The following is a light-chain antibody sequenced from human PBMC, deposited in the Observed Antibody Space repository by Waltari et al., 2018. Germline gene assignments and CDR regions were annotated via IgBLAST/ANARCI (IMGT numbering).Light chain of an antibody. CDR1: DSNIGDNV. V-gene: IGLV1-44*01. CDR2: RNA. CDR3: ATWDDGLGGVWV. Sequence: QSVLTQPPSASATPGHRVIISCSGSDSNIGDNVVNWYQQLPGTAPKLLIYRNAWRPSGVPDRCSASKSGTSASLAISGLQSEDEADYYCATWDDGLGGVWVFGGGTKVTVL. J-gene: IGLJ3*02.